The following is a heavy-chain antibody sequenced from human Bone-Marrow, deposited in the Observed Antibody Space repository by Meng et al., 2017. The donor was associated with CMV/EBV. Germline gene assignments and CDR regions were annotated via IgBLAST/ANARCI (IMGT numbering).Heavy chain of an antibody. D-gene: IGHD6-6*01. V-gene: IGHV2-5*02. CDR2: IYWDDDK. J-gene: IGHJ4*02. CDR1: RFSTSPSGVG. CDR3: AHRRGSSKVFDY. Sequence: QITLSEPCPTPVTPTQHLTPTCTFSRFSTSPSGVGVGWIRQPPGKALEWLALIYWDDDKRYSPSLKSRLTITKDTSKNQVVLTMTNMDPVDTATYYCAHRRGSSKVFDYWGQGTLVTVSS.